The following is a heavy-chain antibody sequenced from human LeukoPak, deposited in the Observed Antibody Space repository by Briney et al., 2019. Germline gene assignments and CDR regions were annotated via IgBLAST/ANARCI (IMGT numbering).Heavy chain of an antibody. V-gene: IGHV3-21*04. J-gene: IGHJ4*02. CDR1: GFTFSSYS. CDR2: ISSSSTYI. D-gene: IGHD5-24*01. Sequence: GGSLRLSCAASGFTFSSYSMNWVRQTPGKGLEWVSSISSSSTYIYYADSVKGRFTISRDNAKNSLYLQMNSLRAEDTAFYYCAKDRGGGGFNFFDFWGQGTLVTVSS. CDR3: AKDRGGGGFNFFDF.